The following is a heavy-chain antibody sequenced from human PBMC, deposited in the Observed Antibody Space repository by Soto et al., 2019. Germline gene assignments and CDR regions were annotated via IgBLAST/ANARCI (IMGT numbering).Heavy chain of an antibody. Sequence: EVQLVESGGGLVQPGGSLRLSCAASGFTSSIYWMTWVRQAPGKGLEWVANIKQDGSEKNYVDSVKGRFTISRDNAKNALFLQKNSLRAEDAALYYCAKGRGCGGGSCSNGDVWGKGTTVTVSS. CDR2: IKQDGSEK. D-gene: IGHD2-15*01. J-gene: IGHJ6*04. CDR1: GFTSSIYW. V-gene: IGHV3-7*01. CDR3: AKGRGCGGGSCSNGDV.